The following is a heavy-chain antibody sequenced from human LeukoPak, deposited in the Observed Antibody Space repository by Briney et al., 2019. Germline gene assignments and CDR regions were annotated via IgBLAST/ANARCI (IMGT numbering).Heavy chain of an antibody. D-gene: IGHD2-2*01. CDR3: MTDPDCSSTSCYAGDY. J-gene: IGHJ4*02. Sequence: PGGSLRLSCAASGFTFSSYAMSWVRQAPGKGLEWVSAISGSGGSTYYADSVKGRFTISRDNSKNTLYLQMNSLRAEDTAVYYCMTDPDCSSTSCYAGDYWGQGTLVTVSS. V-gene: IGHV3-23*01. CDR2: ISGSGGST. CDR1: GFTFSSYA.